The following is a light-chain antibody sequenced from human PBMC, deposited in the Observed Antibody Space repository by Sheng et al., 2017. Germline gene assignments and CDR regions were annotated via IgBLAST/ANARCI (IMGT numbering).Light chain of an antibody. CDR3: QQYSSYPWT. CDR1: QSISTW. J-gene: IGKJ1*01. CDR2: KAS. Sequence: DIQMTQSPSTLSASVGDRVTITCRASQSISTWLAWYQQKPGKAPKILIYKASGLQSGVPSGFSGSGSGTEFTLTISSLQPDDFATYYCQQYSSYPWTFGQGPRWK. V-gene: IGKV1-5*03.